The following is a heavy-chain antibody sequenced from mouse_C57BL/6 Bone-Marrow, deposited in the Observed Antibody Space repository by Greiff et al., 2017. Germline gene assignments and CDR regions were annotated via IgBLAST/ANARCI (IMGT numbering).Heavy chain of an antibody. V-gene: IGHV1-72*01. CDR3: ARSEVIYYDYYYAMDY. CDR1: GYTFTSYW. D-gene: IGHD2-4*01. Sequence: VQLQESGAELVKPGASVKLSCKASGYTFTSYWMHWVKQRPGRGLEWIGRIDPNSGGTKYNEKFKSKATLTVDKPSSTAYMQLSSLTSEDSAVYYCARSEVIYYDYYYAMDYWGQGTSVTVSS. J-gene: IGHJ4*01. CDR2: IDPNSGGT.